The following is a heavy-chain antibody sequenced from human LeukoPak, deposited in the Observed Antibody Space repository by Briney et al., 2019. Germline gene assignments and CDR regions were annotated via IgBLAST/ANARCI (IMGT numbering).Heavy chain of an antibody. V-gene: IGHV3-21*01. Sequence: PGGSLRLSCAASGFTFSSYSMNWVRQAPGKGLEWVSSISSSSSYIYYADSVKGRFTISRDNAKNSLYLQMNSLRAEDTAVYYCARVVVGMATNPVDYWGQGTLVTVSS. CDR1: GFTFSSYS. CDR3: ARVVVGMATNPVDY. CDR2: ISSSSSYI. J-gene: IGHJ4*02. D-gene: IGHD5-24*01.